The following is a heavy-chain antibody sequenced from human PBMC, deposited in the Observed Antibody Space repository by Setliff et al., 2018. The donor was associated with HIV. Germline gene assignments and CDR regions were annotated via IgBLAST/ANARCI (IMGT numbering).Heavy chain of an antibody. J-gene: IGHJ6*03. Sequence: ASETLSLTCTVSGDSMSSDNYFWVWVRQPPGKGLEWMGNIFHSGNTYYSPSLKSRVTMSLDTSMNQFSLKLTSVTAAGTALYYCARYRRFADYIDVWGKGTTVTVSS. V-gene: IGHV4-39*01. CDR1: GDSMSSDNYF. CDR3: ARYRRFADYIDV. CDR2: IFHSGNT. D-gene: IGHD1-26*01.